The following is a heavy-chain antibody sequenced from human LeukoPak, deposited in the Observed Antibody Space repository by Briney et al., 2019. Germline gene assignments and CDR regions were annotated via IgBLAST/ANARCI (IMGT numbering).Heavy chain of an antibody. CDR3: ARDGPRGYFQH. CDR2: INTYNGHT. V-gene: IGHV1-18*01. D-gene: IGHD1-14*01. Sequence: ASVKVSCKASGYTFTSYGISWVRQAPGQGLAWMGWINTYNGHTNYAQKLQGRVTVTTDTSTSTAYLELRSLRSDDTAVYYCARDGPRGYFQHWGQGTLITVSS. CDR1: GYTFTSYG. J-gene: IGHJ1*01.